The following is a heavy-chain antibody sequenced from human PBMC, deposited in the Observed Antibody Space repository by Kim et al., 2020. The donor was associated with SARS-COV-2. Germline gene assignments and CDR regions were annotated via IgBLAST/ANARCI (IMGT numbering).Heavy chain of an antibody. V-gene: IGHV4-34*01. D-gene: IGHD1-26*01. CDR3: AREMGATGYYFDY. J-gene: IGHJ4*02. Sequence: YNPSLKTRVTISVRTSKNQFSLKLSSVTAADTAVYYCAREMGATGYYFDYWGQGTLVTVSS.